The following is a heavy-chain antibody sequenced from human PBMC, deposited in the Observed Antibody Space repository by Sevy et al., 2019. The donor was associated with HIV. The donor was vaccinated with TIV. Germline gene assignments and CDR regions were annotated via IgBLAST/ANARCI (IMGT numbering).Heavy chain of an antibody. CDR2: FFRGGETT. Sequence: GGSLRLSCAASGFTFYNYAMNWVRQAPGKGLEWVSTFFRGGETTYYADSVKARFTISRDNSKNTRFLQMNSLGTEDTALYYCAGARYDSSGSFDAFDIWGQGTMVTVSS. CDR3: AGARYDSSGSFDAFDI. D-gene: IGHD3-22*01. J-gene: IGHJ3*02. CDR1: GFTFYNYA. V-gene: IGHV3-23*01.